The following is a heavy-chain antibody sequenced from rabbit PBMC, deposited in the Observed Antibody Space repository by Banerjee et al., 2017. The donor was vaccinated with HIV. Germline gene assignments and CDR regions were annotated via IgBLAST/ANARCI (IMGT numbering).Heavy chain of an antibody. J-gene: IGHJ4*01. V-gene: IGHV1S40*01. Sequence: QSLEESGGDLVKPEGSLTLTCTASGFSFSSSYYMCWVRQAPGKGLEWIGCVYAVSGNTYYASWAKGRFTISKSSSTTVTLQMTSLTAADTATYFCARDGSSSAYYRLGALNLWGPGTLVTDS. CDR1: GFSFSSSYY. CDR2: VYAVSGNT. CDR3: ARDGSSSAYYRLGALNL. D-gene: IGHD1-1*01.